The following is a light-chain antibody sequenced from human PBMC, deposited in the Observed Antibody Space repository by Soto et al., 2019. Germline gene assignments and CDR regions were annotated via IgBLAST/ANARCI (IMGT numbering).Light chain of an antibody. CDR2: DAS. CDR3: QQYNNYWT. J-gene: IGKJ1*01. Sequence: DIQMTQSPSTLSASVGDRVTITCRAGQTIDSWLAWYQQKPGKAPKLLIFDASNFESGVPSRFSGSGSATEFTITISSLQPDDFATYYCQQYNNYWTFGQGTKV. CDR1: QTIDSW. V-gene: IGKV1-5*01.